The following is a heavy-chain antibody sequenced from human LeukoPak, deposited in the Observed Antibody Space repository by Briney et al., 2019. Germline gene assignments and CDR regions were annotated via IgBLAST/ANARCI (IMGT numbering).Heavy chain of an antibody. Sequence: SETLSLTCAVYGGSFSGYYWSWIRQPPGKGLEWIGEINHSGSTNYNPSLKSRVTISVDTSKNQFSLKLSSVTAADTAVYYCARLLGVPAAIARYYYYGMDVWGQGTTVTVS. J-gene: IGHJ6*02. CDR2: INHSGST. CDR3: ARLLGVPAAIARYYYYGMDV. V-gene: IGHV4-34*01. CDR1: GGSFSGYY. D-gene: IGHD2-2*01.